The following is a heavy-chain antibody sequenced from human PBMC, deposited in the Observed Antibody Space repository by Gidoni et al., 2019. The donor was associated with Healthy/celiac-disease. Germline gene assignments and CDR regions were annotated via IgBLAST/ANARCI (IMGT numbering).Heavy chain of an antibody. J-gene: IGHJ4*02. Sequence: QVQLVESGGGVVQPGRSLRLSCAASGFTFSSYGMHWVRQAPGKGLEWLAVIWYDGSNKYYADSVKGRFTISRDNSKNTLYLQMNSLRAEDTAVYYCASDYGDYVLDYWGQGTLVTVSS. D-gene: IGHD4-17*01. CDR1: GFTFSSYG. CDR3: ASDYGDYVLDY. V-gene: IGHV3-33*01. CDR2: IWYDGSNK.